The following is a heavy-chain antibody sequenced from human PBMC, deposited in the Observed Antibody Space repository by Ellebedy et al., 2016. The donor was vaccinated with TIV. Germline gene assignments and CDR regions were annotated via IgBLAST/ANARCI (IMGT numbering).Heavy chain of an antibody. D-gene: IGHD3-10*01. CDR3: ARDGSGSYYFFTFWFDP. CDR2: TTSSSTI. V-gene: IGHV3-48*02. CDR1: GFTFSAYA. J-gene: IGHJ5*02. Sequence: GESLKISXVSSGFTFSAYAVSWVRQAPGKGLEWVSYTTSSSTIYYADSVKGRFTISRDNAKNSLYLQMNSLRDEDTAVYFCARDGSGSYYFFTFWFDPWGQGTLVTVSS.